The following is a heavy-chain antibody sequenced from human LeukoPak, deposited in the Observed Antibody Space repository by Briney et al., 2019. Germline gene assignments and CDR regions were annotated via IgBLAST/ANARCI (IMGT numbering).Heavy chain of an antibody. CDR1: GFTFSTYS. CDR2: ITSSSTYI. Sequence: GGSLRLSCAASGFTFSTYSMNWIRQAPGKGLEWVSSITSSSTYIYYADSVKGRFAISRDNAKNSLYLQMNRLGAEDTAVYYCARDFSIQSLDPWGQGTLVTVSS. J-gene: IGHJ5*02. D-gene: IGHD2-2*01. V-gene: IGHV3-21*01. CDR3: ARDFSIQSLDP.